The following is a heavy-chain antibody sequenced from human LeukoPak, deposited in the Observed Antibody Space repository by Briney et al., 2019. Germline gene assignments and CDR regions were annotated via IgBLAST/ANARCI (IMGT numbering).Heavy chain of an antibody. CDR2: IYQSGST. J-gene: IGHJ3*02. CDR3: AREIEEELAFGI. CDR1: GGSISSGGYS. D-gene: IGHD1-1*01. Sequence: SETLSLTCSVSGGSISSGGYSWSWIRQPPGKGLEWIGFIYQSGSTYYNPSLKSRVIISVDRSKNHFSLKLSSVTAADTAVYYCAREIEEELAFGIWDQGITVTVSS. V-gene: IGHV4-30-2*01.